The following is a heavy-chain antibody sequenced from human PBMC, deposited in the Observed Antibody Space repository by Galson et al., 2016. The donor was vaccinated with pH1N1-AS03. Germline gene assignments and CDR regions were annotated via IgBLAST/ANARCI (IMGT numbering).Heavy chain of an antibody. CDR1: GFTFSSSH. V-gene: IGHV3-48*01. Sequence: SLRLSCAASGFTFSSSHMNWVRQAPGKGLEWVSYISSSSSTIYYVDSVKGRFTISRDNAKSSLYLQMHSLRAEDTAVYYCARTHHGDYAYYGMDVWGQGTTVTVSS. CDR2: ISSSSSTI. J-gene: IGHJ6*02. D-gene: IGHD4-17*01. CDR3: ARTHHGDYAYYGMDV.